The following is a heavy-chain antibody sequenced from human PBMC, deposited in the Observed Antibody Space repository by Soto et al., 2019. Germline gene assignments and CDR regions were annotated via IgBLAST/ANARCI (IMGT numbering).Heavy chain of an antibody. Sequence: EVHLLESGGGLVQRGGSLRLSCVASGFTFNNYAMNWVRQAPGKGLEWVSNIGGRGGNTFYADSMRGRFTISRDNSKNTLYLQMDSLRVEDTAVYYCAKDPPWTVGPLAMDVWGQGTTVTVSS. CDR2: IGGRGGNT. J-gene: IGHJ6*02. V-gene: IGHV3-23*01. D-gene: IGHD1-26*01. CDR3: AKDPPWTVGPLAMDV. CDR1: GFTFNNYA.